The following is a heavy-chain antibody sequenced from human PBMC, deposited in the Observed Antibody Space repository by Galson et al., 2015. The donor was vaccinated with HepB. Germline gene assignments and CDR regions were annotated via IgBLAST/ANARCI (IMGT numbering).Heavy chain of an antibody. D-gene: IGHD5-18*01. CDR1: GYKFANYW. V-gene: IGHV5-51*01. CDR3: ARPDTAMVRVSGFEI. J-gene: IGHJ3*02. CDR2: IYPGDSDT. Sequence: QSGAEVKKPGESLKISCKGSGYKFANYWIAWVRQMPGKGLEWMGIIYPGDSDTRYSPSFQGQVIISADKSFNTAYLQWTSLKASDTAIYYCARPDTAMVRVSGFEIWGQGTMVTVSS.